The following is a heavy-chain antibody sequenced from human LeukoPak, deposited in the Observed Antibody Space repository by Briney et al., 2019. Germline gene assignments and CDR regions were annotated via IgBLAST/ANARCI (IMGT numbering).Heavy chain of an antibody. J-gene: IGHJ4*02. CDR2: IYYSGNT. CDR3: ARGGARWLQFRGYFDY. V-gene: IGHV4-30-4*01. CDR1: GGSISSGDYY. D-gene: IGHD5-24*01. Sequence: PSETLSLTCTVSGGSISSGDYYWSWIRQPPGKGLEWIGYIYYSGNTYYNPSLKSRVTISVDTSKNQFSLKLSSVTAADTAVYYCARGGARWLQFRGYFDYWGQGTLVTVSS.